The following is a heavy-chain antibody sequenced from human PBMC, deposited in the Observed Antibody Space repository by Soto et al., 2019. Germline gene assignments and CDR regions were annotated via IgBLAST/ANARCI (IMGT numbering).Heavy chain of an antibody. CDR2: VSGSGTSI. J-gene: IGHJ4*02. CDR3: ASQEVEQPPYYFDQ. Sequence: TGGSLRLSCAFPGLTFSGYTMSWVRQAPGKGLEWVSSVSGSGTSIYYADSVKGRFTISRDNSKNSVYLQMDSLTAEDTAVYYCASQEVEQPPYYFDQWGQGTLVTVSS. CDR1: GLTFSGYT. V-gene: IGHV3-21*01. D-gene: IGHD1-1*01.